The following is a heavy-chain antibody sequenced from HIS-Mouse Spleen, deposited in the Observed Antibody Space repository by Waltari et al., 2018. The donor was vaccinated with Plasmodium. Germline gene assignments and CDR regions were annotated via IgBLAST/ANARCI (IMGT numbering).Heavy chain of an antibody. J-gene: IGHJ4*02. CDR3: ARDGPGETSFDY. CDR1: GSTFTGSH. Sequence: QVQLVQSGAAVKKPGASVEVSCKASGSTFTGSHTPWGQQAPGQGLEWMGWINPNSGGTNYAQKLQGRVTMTRDTSISTAYMELSRLRSDDTAVYYCARDGPGETSFDYWGQGTLVTVSS. D-gene: IGHD3-16*01. V-gene: IGHV1-2*02. CDR2: INPNSGGT.